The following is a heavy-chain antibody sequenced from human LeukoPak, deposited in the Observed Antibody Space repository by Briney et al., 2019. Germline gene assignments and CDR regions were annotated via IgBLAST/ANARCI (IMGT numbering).Heavy chain of an antibody. D-gene: IGHD2-15*01. CDR3: ARDGSYCSGGSCYRNLDY. V-gene: IGHV4-59*12. J-gene: IGHJ4*02. Sequence: SETLSLTCTVSGGSISSYYWSWIRQPPGKGLEWIGYIYYSGSTYYNPSLKSRVTISVDTSKNQFSLKLSSVTAADTAVYYCARDGSYCSGGSCYRNLDYWGQGTLVTVSS. CDR2: IYYSGST. CDR1: GGSISSYY.